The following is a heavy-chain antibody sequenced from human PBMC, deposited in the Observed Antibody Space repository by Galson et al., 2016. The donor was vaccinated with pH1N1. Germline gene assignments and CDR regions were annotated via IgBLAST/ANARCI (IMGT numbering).Heavy chain of an antibody. CDR1: GGSISSSSYY. CDR3: ASVECGVDCYPRY. J-gene: IGHJ4*02. V-gene: IGHV4-39*06. CDR2: IFYSGGT. D-gene: IGHD2-21*02. Sequence: SETLSLTCTVSGGSISSSSYYWGWIRQPPGMGLEWIGSIFYSGGTHYNPSLKRRVTMSLDTSKTRFPLNLTSVTAADTAVDYCASVECGVDCYPRYWGQGALVTVSS.